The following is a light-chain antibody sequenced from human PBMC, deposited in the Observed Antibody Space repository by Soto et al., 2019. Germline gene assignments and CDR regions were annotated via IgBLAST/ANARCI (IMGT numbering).Light chain of an antibody. CDR3: QQNYNTPIT. CDR2: DAS. CDR1: QSVSSH. J-gene: IGKJ5*01. V-gene: IGKV3-15*01. Sequence: EIVMTQSPATLSVSPGEGATVSCRASQSVSSHLAWYQHKPGQAPRLLFYDASTRATGIPARFSGSGSGTEFTLTISSLQSEDFAVYYCQQNYNTPITFGQGTRLEIK.